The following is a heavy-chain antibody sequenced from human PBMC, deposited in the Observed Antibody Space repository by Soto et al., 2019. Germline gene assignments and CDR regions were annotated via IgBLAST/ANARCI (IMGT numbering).Heavy chain of an antibody. CDR2: ISAYNGNT. V-gene: IGHV1-18*01. CDR3: ARDRGSSAWYSFDY. D-gene: IGHD6-19*01. J-gene: IGHJ4*02. Sequence: QVQLVQSGAEVKKPGASVKVSCKASGYTFTSQGISWVRQAPGQELEWMGWISAYNGNTNYAQEFRGRVTMTPDTSTSTAYMELRSLRSDDTAVYFCARDRGSSAWYSFDYWGQGTLVTVSS. CDR1: GYTFTSQG.